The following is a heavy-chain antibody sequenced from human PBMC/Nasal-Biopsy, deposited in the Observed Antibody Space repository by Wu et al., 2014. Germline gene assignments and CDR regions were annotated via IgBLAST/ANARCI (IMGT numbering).Heavy chain of an antibody. CDR3: VRDQGRHTKTSLGSPRY. CDR2: ISGYNGDT. D-gene: IGHD3-16*01. V-gene: IGHV1-18*01. CDR1: GYTFSSSG. J-gene: IGHJ4*02. Sequence: VKVSCKASGYTFSSSGISWVRQAPGQGLEWMGWISGYNGDTNYAQNLQGRVTMTTDTSTSTAYLELRSLRFDDTAVYFCVRDQGRHTKTSLGSPRYWGQGTLVTVSS.